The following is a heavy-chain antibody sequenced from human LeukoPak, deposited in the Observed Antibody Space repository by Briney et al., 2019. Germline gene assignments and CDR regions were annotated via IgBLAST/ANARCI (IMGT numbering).Heavy chain of an antibody. Sequence: ASVKVSCKVSGYTLTELSMHWVRQAPGKGLEWMGGFDPEDGETIYAQKFQGRVTMTRDTSTSTVYMELSSLRSEDTAVYYCARETLTFSYYYGMDVWGQGTTVTVSS. V-gene: IGHV1-24*01. J-gene: IGHJ6*02. D-gene: IGHD3-16*01. CDR2: FDPEDGET. CDR3: ARETLTFSYYYGMDV. CDR1: GYTLTELS.